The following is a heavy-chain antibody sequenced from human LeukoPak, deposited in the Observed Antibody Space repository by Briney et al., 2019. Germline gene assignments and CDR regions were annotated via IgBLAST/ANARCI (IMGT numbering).Heavy chain of an antibody. CDR1: GFTFRRSG. V-gene: IGHV3-30*18. Sequence: GGSLRLSCATSGFTFRRSGVHWVRQAPDKGLEWVALMSSDGIKTYYADSVKGRFTVSRDRSKDILYLEMNSLRADDTAVYYCAKDHSDNGRAFEKWSQGPLVTVSS. J-gene: IGHJ4*02. CDR2: MSSDGIKT. D-gene: IGHD2-8*01. CDR3: AKDHSDNGRAFEK.